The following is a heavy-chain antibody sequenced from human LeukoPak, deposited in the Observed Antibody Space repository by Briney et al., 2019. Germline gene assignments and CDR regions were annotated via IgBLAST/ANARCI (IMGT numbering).Heavy chain of an antibody. Sequence: GGSLRLSCAASGFIFNSHSMNWVRQAPGKGLEWVSSISSTSSYIYYADSVKSRFTISRDNAKNSLYLQMNSLRAEDTAVYYCAREPDFYDSGSFLYWGQGALVTVSS. CDR1: GFIFNSHS. CDR2: ISSTSSYI. D-gene: IGHD3-10*01. J-gene: IGHJ4*02. CDR3: AREPDFYDSGSFLY. V-gene: IGHV3-21*01.